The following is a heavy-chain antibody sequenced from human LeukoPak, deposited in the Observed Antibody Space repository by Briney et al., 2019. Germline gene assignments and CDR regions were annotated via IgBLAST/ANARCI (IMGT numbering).Heavy chain of an antibody. CDR3: ARDAYGDYVVDV. V-gene: IGHV3-11*04. Sequence: GGSLRLSCAPSGFNFSDYYMSWIRQAPRKGLEWVSYISSNGSTIYYADSVKGRFTISRDNAKNSLYLQMNSLRAEDTAVYYCARDAYGDYVVDVWGKGTTVTVSS. D-gene: IGHD4-17*01. CDR1: GFNFSDYY. CDR2: ISSNGSTI. J-gene: IGHJ6*04.